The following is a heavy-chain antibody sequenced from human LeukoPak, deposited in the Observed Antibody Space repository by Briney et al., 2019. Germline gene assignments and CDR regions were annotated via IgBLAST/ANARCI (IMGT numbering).Heavy chain of an antibody. J-gene: IGHJ4*02. Sequence: PGGSLRLSCAASGFTFSGSAMHWVCQASGKGLEWVGRIRSKANSYATAYAASVKGRFTISRDDSKNTAYLQMNSLKTEDTAVYYCTRKAAAGTNVWGQGTLVTVSS. D-gene: IGHD6-13*01. CDR3: TRKAAAGTNV. CDR2: IRSKANSYAT. CDR1: GFTFSGSA. V-gene: IGHV3-73*01.